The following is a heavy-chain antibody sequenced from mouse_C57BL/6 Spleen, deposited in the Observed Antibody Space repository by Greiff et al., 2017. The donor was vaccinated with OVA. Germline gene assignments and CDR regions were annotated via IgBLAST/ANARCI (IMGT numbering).Heavy chain of an antibody. D-gene: IGHD2-12*01. J-gene: IGHJ2*01. CDR3: ARKEFTKGY. V-gene: IGHV1-26*01. CDR2: INPNNGGT. CDR1: GYTFTDYY. Sequence: VQLQQSGPELVKPGASVKISCKASGYTFTDYYMNWVKQSHGKSLEWIGDINPNNGGTSYNQKFKGKATLTVDKSSSTAYMELRSLTSEDSAVYYCARKEFTKGYWGQGTTLTVSS.